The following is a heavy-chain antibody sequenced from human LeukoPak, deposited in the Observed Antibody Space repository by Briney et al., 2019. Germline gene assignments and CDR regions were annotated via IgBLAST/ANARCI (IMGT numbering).Heavy chain of an antibody. J-gene: IGHJ2*01. CDR1: GYTFTSYG. CDR3: ARVWKDGDYIWCFDL. CDR2: ISAYNGNT. D-gene: IGHD4-17*01. V-gene: IGHV1-18*01. Sequence: ASVKVSCKASGYTFTSYGISWVRQAPGQGLEWMGWISAYNGNTNYAQKLQGRVTMTTDTSTSTAYMELRSLRSDDTAAYYCARVWKDGDYIWCFDLWGRGTLVTVSS.